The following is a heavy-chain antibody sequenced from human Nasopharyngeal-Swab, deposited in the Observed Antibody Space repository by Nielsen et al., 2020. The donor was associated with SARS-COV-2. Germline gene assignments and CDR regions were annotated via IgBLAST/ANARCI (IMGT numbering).Heavy chain of an antibody. CDR1: GYTFTGYY. D-gene: IGHD3-3*01. V-gene: IGHV1-2*04. J-gene: IGHJ6*03. Sequence: ASVKVSCKASGYTFTGYYMHWVRQAPGQGLEWMGWINPNSGGTNYAQKFRGWVTMTRDTSISTAYMELSRLRSDDTAVYYCARGPYYDFWSGYSSYYYMDVWGKGTTVTVSS. CDR2: INPNSGGT. CDR3: ARGPYYDFWSGYSSYYYMDV.